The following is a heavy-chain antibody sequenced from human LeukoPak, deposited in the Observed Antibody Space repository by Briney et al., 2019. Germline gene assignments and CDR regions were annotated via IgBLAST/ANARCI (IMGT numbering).Heavy chain of an antibody. CDR3: AELGITMIGGV. CDR1: GYTFSTYN. Sequence: GGSLRLSCVASGYTFSTYNMNWVRQAPGKGLEWVSSIVSTSSLMSYSDSAKGRFTISRDNAKNSLYLQMNSLRAEDTAVYYCAELGITMIGGVWGKGTTVTISS. CDR2: IVSTSSLM. D-gene: IGHD3-10*02. V-gene: IGHV3-21*01. J-gene: IGHJ6*04.